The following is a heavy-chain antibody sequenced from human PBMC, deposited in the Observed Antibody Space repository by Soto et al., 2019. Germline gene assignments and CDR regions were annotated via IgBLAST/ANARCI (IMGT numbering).Heavy chain of an antibody. J-gene: IGHJ3*01. CDR3: ARLLTEGATYREDAFDL. Sequence: QIQVIQSGPEVKKPGASVRVSCKSSGYTFTSHGFAWVRQAPGQGLEWMGWISTYNGKTDYAQKFQGRLTLTADTRTIPGYMELSSLTSDDTAVYYCARLLTEGATYREDAFDLWGQGTKVTVSS. V-gene: IGHV1-18*01. D-gene: IGHD1-26*01. CDR1: GYTFTSHG. CDR2: ISTYNGKT.